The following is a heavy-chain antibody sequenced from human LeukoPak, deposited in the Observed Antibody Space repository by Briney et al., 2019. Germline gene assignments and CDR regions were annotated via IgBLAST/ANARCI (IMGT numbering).Heavy chain of an antibody. CDR3: ARQQGGIVGATDAFDI. Sequence: SETLSLTCAVSGYSISSGYYWGWIRQPPGKGLEWIGSIYHSGSTSYNPSLKSRVTISVDTSKNQFSLKLSSVTAADTAVYYCARQQGGIVGATDAFDIWGQGTMVTVSS. CDR1: GYSISSGYY. D-gene: IGHD1-26*01. J-gene: IGHJ3*02. V-gene: IGHV4-38-2*01. CDR2: IYHSGST.